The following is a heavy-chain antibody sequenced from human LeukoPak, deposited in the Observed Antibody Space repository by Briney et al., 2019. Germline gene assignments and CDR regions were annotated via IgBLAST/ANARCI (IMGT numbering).Heavy chain of an antibody. V-gene: IGHV4-59*01. Sequence: SETLSLTCTVSGGSISGYYWSWIRQSPGKGLEWIGYIYYSGSTNYNPSLKSRVTMSVDTSKNHFSLKVSSVTAADTAVYYCARAVVVAATVKWFDPWGQGALVTVSS. CDR2: IYYSGST. J-gene: IGHJ5*02. D-gene: IGHD2-15*01. CDR3: ARAVVVAATVKWFDP. CDR1: GGSISGYY.